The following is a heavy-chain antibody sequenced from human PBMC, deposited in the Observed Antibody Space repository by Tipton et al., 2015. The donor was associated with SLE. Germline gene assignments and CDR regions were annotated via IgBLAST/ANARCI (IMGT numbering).Heavy chain of an antibody. V-gene: IGHV3-11*06. D-gene: IGHD6-6*01. CDR2: ISSSSSYI. CDR3: ARDTQARPYYFDY. CDR1: GGSFSGYY. Sequence: LSLTCAVYGGSFSGYYWSWIRQAPGKGLEWVSYISSSSSYIYYADSVKGRFTISRDNAKNSLYLQMNSLRAEDTAVYYCARDTQARPYYFDYWGQGTLVTVSS. J-gene: IGHJ4*02.